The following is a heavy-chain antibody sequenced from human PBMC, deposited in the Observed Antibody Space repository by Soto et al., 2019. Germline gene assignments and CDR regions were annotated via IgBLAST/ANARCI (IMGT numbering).Heavy chain of an antibody. V-gene: IGHV3-23*01. CDR3: AKDYRIWGRLVEYMDV. CDR1: GFTFSSYA. CDR2: ISGSGVST. J-gene: IGHJ6*02. Sequence: PGGSLRLSCAASGFTFSSYALAWVRQAPGRGLGCVSAISGSGVSTFYADSVKGRFTISRDTSKNTLYLQMNTLTAEDTAVYYCAKDYRIWGRLVEYMDVWGQGTTVTVSS. D-gene: IGHD3-10*01.